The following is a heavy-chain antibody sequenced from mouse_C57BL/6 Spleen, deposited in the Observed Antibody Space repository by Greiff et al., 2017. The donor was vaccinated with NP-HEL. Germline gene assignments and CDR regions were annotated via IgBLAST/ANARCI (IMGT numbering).Heavy chain of an antibody. D-gene: IGHD2-3*01. CDR2: INPSSGYT. J-gene: IGHJ3*01. Sequence: QVQLKESGAELARPGASVKMSCKASGYTFTSYTMHWVKQRPGQGLEWIGYINPSSGYTKYNQKFKDKATLTADKSSSTAYMQLSSLTSEDSAVYYCARDDGYYVFAYWGQGTLVTVSA. CDR1: GYTFTSYT. V-gene: IGHV1-4*01. CDR3: ARDDGYYVFAY.